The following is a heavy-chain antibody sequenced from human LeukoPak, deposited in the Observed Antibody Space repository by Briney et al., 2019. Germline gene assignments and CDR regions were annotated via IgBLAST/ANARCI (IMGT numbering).Heavy chain of an antibody. D-gene: IGHD3-22*01. CDR2: IRSKAYGGTT. CDR1: GFTFSSYS. Sequence: GGSLRLSCAASGFTFSSYSMSWFRQAPGKGLEWVGFIRSKAYGGTTEYAASVKGRFTISRDDSKSIAYLQMNSLKTEDTAVYYCAKGPYDRTKFDPWGQGTLVTVSS. J-gene: IGHJ5*02. CDR3: AKGPYDRTKFDP. V-gene: IGHV3-49*03.